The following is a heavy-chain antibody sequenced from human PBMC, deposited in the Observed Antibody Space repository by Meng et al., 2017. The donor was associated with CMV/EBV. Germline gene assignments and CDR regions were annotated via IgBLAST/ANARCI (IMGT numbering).Heavy chain of an antibody. CDR1: GYPFTAYY. V-gene: IGHV1-2*02. CDR3: ARDGRYCSSTSCYVVGNYYYYYGMDV. Sequence: ASVKVSCKASGYPFTAYYMHWVRQAPGQGLEWMGWINPDSGATNFARNLQGRVTITADKSTSTAYMELSSLRSEDTAVYYCARDGRYCSSTSCYVVGNYYYYYGMDVWGQGTTVTVSS. J-gene: IGHJ6*02. CDR2: INPDSGAT. D-gene: IGHD2-2*01.